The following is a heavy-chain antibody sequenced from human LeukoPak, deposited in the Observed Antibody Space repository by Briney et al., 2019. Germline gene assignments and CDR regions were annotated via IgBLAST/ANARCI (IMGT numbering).Heavy chain of an antibody. CDR1: GYTFTSYD. V-gene: IGHV1-8*01. CDR3: ARAAYDYGDYGVDY. J-gene: IGHJ4*02. CDR2: MNPNSGNT. Sequence: ASVKVSCKASGYTFTSYDINWVRQATGQGLEWMGWMNPNSGNTGYAQEFQGRVTMTRNTSISTAYMELSSLRSEDTAVYYCARAAYDYGDYGVDYWGQGTLVTVSS. D-gene: IGHD4-17*01.